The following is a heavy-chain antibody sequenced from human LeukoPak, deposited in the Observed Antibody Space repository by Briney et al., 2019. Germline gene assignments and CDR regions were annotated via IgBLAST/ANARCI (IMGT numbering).Heavy chain of an antibody. CDR1: GFTFITAW. D-gene: IGHD3-22*01. V-gene: IGHV3-15*01. Sequence: PGGSLRLSCAASGFTFITAWMSCVRQAPGKGLEWVGRIKRKTDGGTTDYAAPVKGRFTISRDDSKNTLDLQMNSLKTEDTAVYYCTSGSGYTDFDYWGQGALATVSS. CDR2: IKRKTDGGTT. CDR3: TSGSGYTDFDY. J-gene: IGHJ4*02.